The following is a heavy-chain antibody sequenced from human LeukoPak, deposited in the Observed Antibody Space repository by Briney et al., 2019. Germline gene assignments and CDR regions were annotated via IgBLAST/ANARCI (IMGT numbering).Heavy chain of an antibody. D-gene: IGHD2-2*01. Sequence: PSETLSLTCAVYGGSFSGYYWSWIRQPPGKGLEWIGEINHSGSTNYNPSLKSRVTISVDTSKNQFSLKLSSVTAADTAVYYCARGGERGYCSSTSCRNWYNYWGQGTLVTVSS. J-gene: IGHJ4*02. V-gene: IGHV4-34*01. CDR3: ARGGERGYCSSTSCRNWYNY. CDR2: INHSGST. CDR1: GGSFSGYY.